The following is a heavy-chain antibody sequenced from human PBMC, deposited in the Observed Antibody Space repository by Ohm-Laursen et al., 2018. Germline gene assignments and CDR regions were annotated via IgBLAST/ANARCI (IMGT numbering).Heavy chain of an antibody. V-gene: IGHV4-59*07. CDR2: IYYSGTT. Sequence: SDTLSLTCTVSPAPISTHYWSWIRQPPGKGLEWIGYIYYSGTTNYNPSLKSRVTISLNTSKNQFSLKLSSVTAADTAVYYCARRGHAFDIWGQGTMVTVSS. CDR1: PAPISTHY. J-gene: IGHJ3*02. CDR3: ARRGHAFDI.